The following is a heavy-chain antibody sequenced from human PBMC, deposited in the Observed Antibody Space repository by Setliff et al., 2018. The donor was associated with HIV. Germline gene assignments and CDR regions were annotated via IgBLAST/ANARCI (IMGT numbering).Heavy chain of an antibody. J-gene: IGHJ6*03. V-gene: IGHV3-33*03. Sequence: PGGSLRLSCAASGFTFNSYAMHWVRQAPGKGLEWVAVIWYDGSKKYYGDSVKGRFTISRDKSKNTLYLQMDSLRAEDTAAYYCAKDSSSGYYYYYLDVWGKGTTVTVS. CDR2: IWYDGSKK. D-gene: IGHD6-6*01. CDR1: GFTFNSYA. CDR3: AKDSSSGYYYYYLDV.